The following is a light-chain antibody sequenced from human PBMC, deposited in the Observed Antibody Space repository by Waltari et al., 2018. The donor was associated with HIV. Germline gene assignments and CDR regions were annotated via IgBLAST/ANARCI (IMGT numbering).Light chain of an antibody. Sequence: QSVLTQPPSASGTPGQRVTISCSGSSSNIGSNTVSWYRQLPGTAPKLLIYSDNQRPSGVPDRLSGSKSGTAASLAISGLQSEDEADYYCSTWDDSLNGRVFGGGTKLTVL. V-gene: IGLV1-44*01. J-gene: IGLJ3*02. CDR1: SSNIGSNT. CDR2: SDN. CDR3: STWDDSLNGRV.